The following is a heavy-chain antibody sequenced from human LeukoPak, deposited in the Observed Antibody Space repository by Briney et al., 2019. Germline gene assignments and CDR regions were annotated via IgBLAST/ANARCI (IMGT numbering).Heavy chain of an antibody. CDR3: AGTNWGSGYAFDI. J-gene: IGHJ3*02. CDR1: GFTFSDYY. V-gene: IGHV3-11*04. Sequence: GGSLRLSCAASGFTFSDYYMSWIRQAPGKGLEWVSDISSSGSTIYYADSVKGRFTVSRDNAKNSQYLQMNSLRAEDTAVYYCAGTNWGSGYAFDIWGQGTMVTVSS. D-gene: IGHD7-27*01. CDR2: ISSSGSTI.